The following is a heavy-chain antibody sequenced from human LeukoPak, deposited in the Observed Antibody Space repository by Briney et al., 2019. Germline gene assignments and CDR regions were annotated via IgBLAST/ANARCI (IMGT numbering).Heavy chain of an antibody. CDR3: ARERPTLLTRIRGIATAPDH. Sequence: ASVKVSCKTSGYVITAYYIHWVRQAPGQGLEWLGFVKPDTGATNSAQQLQGRVSMTSDASVTTAYMELSGLTSDDTALYFCARERPTLLTRIRGIATAPDHWGQGTLVTVSS. V-gene: IGHV1-2*02. D-gene: IGHD3-10*01. CDR1: GYVITAYY. J-gene: IGHJ5*02. CDR2: VKPDTGAT.